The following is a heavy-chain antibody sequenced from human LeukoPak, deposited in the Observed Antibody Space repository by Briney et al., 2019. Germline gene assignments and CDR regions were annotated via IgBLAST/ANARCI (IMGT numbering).Heavy chain of an antibody. CDR3: AREGPYSSSWYTRNYYYYGMDV. D-gene: IGHD6-13*01. Sequence: GGSLGLSCAASGFTFSSYAMSWVRQAPGKGLEWVSAISGSGGSTYYADSVKGRFTISRDNSKNTLYLHMNSLRAEDTAVYYCAREGPYSSSWYTRNYYYYGMDVWGQGTTVTVSS. J-gene: IGHJ6*02. CDR2: ISGSGGST. CDR1: GFTFSSYA. V-gene: IGHV3-23*01.